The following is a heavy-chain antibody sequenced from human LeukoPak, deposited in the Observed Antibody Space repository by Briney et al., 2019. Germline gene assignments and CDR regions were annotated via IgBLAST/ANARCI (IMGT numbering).Heavy chain of an antibody. V-gene: IGHV3-23*01. CDR1: GFTVSSNY. Sequence: GGSLRLSCAASGFTVSSNYMSWVRQAPGKGLEWVSAISGSGGSTYYADSVKGRFTISRDNSKNTLYLQMNSLRAEDTAVYYCAKVRNWSYYFDYWGQGTLVTVSS. CDR3: AKVRNWSYYFDY. J-gene: IGHJ4*02. CDR2: ISGSGGST. D-gene: IGHD1-20*01.